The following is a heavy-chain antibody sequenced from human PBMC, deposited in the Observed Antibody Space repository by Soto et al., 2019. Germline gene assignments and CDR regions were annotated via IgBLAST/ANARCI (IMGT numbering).Heavy chain of an antibody. D-gene: IGHD2-15*01. J-gene: IGHJ6*02. CDR3: ARESCRGGSCSSPYYYYYGMDV. CDR2: IWSDGSNK. Sequence: QVQVVESGGGGVQPGRSLRLSCAASGFTFSSYGMHWVRQAPGKGLEWVAVIWSDGSNKYYADSLKGRFIVSRDNSKNTLYLQMNSLRAEDTAVYYCARESCRGGSCSSPYYYYYGMDVWGQGTTVIVS. V-gene: IGHV3-33*01. CDR1: GFTFSSYG.